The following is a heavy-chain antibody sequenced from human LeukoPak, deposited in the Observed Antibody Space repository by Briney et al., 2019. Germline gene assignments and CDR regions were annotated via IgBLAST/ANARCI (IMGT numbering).Heavy chain of an antibody. CDR1: GGSISSYY. D-gene: IGHD4-17*01. V-gene: IGHV4-59*08. J-gene: IGHJ6*02. Sequence: PSETLSLTCTVSGGSISSYYWSWIRQPPGEGLEWIGYIYYSGSTNYNPSLKSRVTISVDTSKNQFSLKLSSVTAADTAVYYCARLRLTTVTTTLSYYYYGMDVWGQGTTVTVSS. CDR3: ARLRLTTVTTTLSYYYYGMDV. CDR2: IYYSGST.